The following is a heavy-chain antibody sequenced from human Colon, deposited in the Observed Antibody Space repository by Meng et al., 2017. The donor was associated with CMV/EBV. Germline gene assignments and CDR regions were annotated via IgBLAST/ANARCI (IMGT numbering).Heavy chain of an antibody. Sequence: GESLKISCAASGFTFSSYEMNWVRQAPGKGLEWVSFISSSSSDIQYADSVQGRFTISRDNAKNSLYLQMDSLRAEDTAVYYCARGGYSGSWIIEYWGQGTLVTVSS. V-gene: IGHV3-21*01. CDR1: GFTFSSYE. CDR2: ISSSSSDI. D-gene: IGHD1-26*01. J-gene: IGHJ4*02. CDR3: ARGGYSGSWIIEY.